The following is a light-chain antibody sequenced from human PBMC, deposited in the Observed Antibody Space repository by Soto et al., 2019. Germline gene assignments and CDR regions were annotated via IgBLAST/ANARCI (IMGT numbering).Light chain of an antibody. V-gene: IGLV2-23*01. CDR2: EGN. J-gene: IGLJ2*01. Sequence: QSVLTQPASVSGSPGQSITISCTGTRSDIGSYNLVSWYQQHPGKAPKLMIYEGNKRPSGASNRFSGSKSGNTASLTISGLQAEDEADYYCCSYAGNVVFGGGTKLTVL. CDR1: RSDIGSYNL. CDR3: CSYAGNVV.